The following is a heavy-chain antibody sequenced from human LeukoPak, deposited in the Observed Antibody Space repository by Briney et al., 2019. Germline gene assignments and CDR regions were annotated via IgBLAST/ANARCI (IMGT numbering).Heavy chain of an antibody. V-gene: IGHV4-30-4*08. D-gene: IGHD3-3*01. J-gene: IGHJ4*02. CDR3: ARADFWSGYSIDY. Sequence: SETLSLTCTVSGGSISSGDYYWSWIRQPPGKGLEWIGYIYYSGSTYYNPSLKSRVTISVDTSKNQFSLKLSSVTAADTAVYYCARADFWSGYSIDYWGRGTLVTVSS. CDR1: GGSISSGDYY. CDR2: IYYSGST.